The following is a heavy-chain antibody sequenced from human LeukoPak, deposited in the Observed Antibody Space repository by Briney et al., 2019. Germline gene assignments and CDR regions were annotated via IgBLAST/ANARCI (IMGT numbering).Heavy chain of an antibody. J-gene: IGHJ4*02. CDR3: ARGLGGDSNFDY. CDR2: MNPNRGNT. Sequence: ASVKVSCKASGYTFTSYDINWVRQATGQGLEWRGWMNPNRGNTGYAQKFQGRVTMTRNTSISTAYMELSSLSSEDTAVYYCARGLGGDSNFDYWGQGTLVTVSS. D-gene: IGHD2-21*01. V-gene: IGHV1-8*01. CDR1: GYTFTSYD.